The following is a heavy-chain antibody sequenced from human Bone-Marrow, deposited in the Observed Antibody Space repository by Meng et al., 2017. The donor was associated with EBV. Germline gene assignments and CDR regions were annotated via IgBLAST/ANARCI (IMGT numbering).Heavy chain of an antibody. Sequence: QVRLVQSGAGVKKPGASVKVSCKASGYTFTGHYMHWVRQAPGQGLEWMGRIDPNSGGADYAQKFQGGVTMTRDTSISTFYMELSRLTSDDTAVYFCARASDYGNDLDYWGQGTLVTVSS. J-gene: IGHJ4*02. V-gene: IGHV1-2*06. D-gene: IGHD4-11*01. CDR1: GYTFTGHY. CDR2: IDPNSGGA. CDR3: ARASDYGNDLDY.